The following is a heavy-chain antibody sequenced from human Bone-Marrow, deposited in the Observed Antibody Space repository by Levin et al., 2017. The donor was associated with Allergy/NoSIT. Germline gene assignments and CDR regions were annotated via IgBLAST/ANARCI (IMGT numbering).Heavy chain of an antibody. CDR1: GFTFTTYG. CDR3: ARGHFPYYYYGMDV. CDR2: VSAYSGNT. Sequence: GGSLRLSCKASGFTFTTYGLTWVRQAPGRGLEWMGWVSAYSGNTNYALNLQDRVTMTTETATNTAYMELSSLRSDDTAIYYCARGHFPYYYYGMDVWGQGTTVVVSS. J-gene: IGHJ6*02. V-gene: IGHV1-18*01.